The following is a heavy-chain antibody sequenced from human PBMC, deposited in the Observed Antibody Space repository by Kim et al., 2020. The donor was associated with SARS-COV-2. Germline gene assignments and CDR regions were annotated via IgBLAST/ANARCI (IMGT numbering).Heavy chain of an antibody. V-gene: IGHV4-4*02. D-gene: IGHD2-2*01. Sequence: SETLSLTCAVSGGSISSSNWWSWVRQPPGKGLEWIGEIYHSGSTNYNPSLKSRVTISVDKSKNQFSLKLSSVTAADTAVYYCARGGGIDSSTSCTNYYYYYGMDVWGQGTTVTVSS. CDR1: GGSISSSNW. J-gene: IGHJ6*02. CDR2: IYHSGST. CDR3: ARGGGIDSSTSCTNYYYYYGMDV.